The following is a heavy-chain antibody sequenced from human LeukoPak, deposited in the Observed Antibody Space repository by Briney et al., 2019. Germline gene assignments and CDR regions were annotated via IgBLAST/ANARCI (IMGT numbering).Heavy chain of an antibody. V-gene: IGHV4-4*07. CDR1: GGSISSYY. J-gene: IGHJ4*02. CDR2: IYTSGST. CDR3: ASTYYDSSGYYETDY. Sequence: SETLSLTCTVSGGSISSYYWSWIRQPAGEGLEWIGRIYTSGSTNYNPSLKSRVTMSVDTSKNQFSLKLSSVTAADTAVYYCASTYYDSSGYYETDYWGQGTLVTVSS. D-gene: IGHD3-22*01.